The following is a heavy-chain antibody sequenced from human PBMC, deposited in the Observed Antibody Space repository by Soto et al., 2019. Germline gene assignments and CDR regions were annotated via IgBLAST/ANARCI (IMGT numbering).Heavy chain of an antibody. CDR2: IWYDGSNK. D-gene: IGHD4-17*01. CDR1: GFTFSSYG. CDR3: ARDPSPYGDYPFDY. J-gene: IGHJ4*02. V-gene: IGHV3-33*01. Sequence: QVQLVESGGGVVQPGRSLRLSCAASGFTFSSYGMHWVRQAPGKGLEWVAVIWYDGSNKYYADSVKGRFTISRDNSKNTRYLQRNSLRAEDTAVYYWARDPSPYGDYPFDYWGQGTLVTVSS.